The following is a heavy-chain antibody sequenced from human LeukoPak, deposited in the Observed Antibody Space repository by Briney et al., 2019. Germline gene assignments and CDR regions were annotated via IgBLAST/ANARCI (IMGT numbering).Heavy chain of an antibody. D-gene: IGHD3-9*01. J-gene: IGHJ4*02. CDR1: GFTFSGYW. Sequence: GGSLRLSCAASGFTFSGYWMHWVRQAPGKGPVWVSRINSDGSSTTYADSVKGRFTISRDNAKNTLYLQMNSLRAEDTAVYYCARVYYDILTGRYYFDYWGQGTLVTVSS. V-gene: IGHV3-74*01. CDR2: INSDGSST. CDR3: ARVYYDILTGRYYFDY.